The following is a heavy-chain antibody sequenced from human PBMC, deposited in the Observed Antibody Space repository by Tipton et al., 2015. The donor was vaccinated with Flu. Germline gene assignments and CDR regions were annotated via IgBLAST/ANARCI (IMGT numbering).Heavy chain of an antibody. D-gene: IGHD3-22*01. CDR3: ARDRGYYDSSEGAFDI. V-gene: IGHV4-61*01. CDR1: GGSISSSTYY. J-gene: IGHJ3*02. Sequence: TLSLTCTVSGGSISSSTYYWSWIRQPPGKGLEWIGYIYYSGSTNYNPSLKSRVTISVDTSKNQFSLKLSSVTAADTAVYYCARDRGYYDSSEGAFDIWGQGTMVTVSS. CDR2: IYYSGST.